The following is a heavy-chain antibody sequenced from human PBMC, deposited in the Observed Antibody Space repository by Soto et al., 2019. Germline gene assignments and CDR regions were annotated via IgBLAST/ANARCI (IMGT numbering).Heavy chain of an antibody. Sequence: QLQLQESGPGLVKPSETLSLTCTVSGDSITTNGYYWAWIRQPPGKGLDWIGNVYYSGSTNYNPSERGWATISVHTSKGQFSQYLNAVTAADPSVYYSAREPVGRPHDYGGQGRLVNVYS. CDR2: VYYSGST. V-gene: IGHV4-39*02. CDR1: GDSITTNGYY. CDR3: AREPVGRPHDY. D-gene: IGHD1-26*01. J-gene: IGHJ4*02.